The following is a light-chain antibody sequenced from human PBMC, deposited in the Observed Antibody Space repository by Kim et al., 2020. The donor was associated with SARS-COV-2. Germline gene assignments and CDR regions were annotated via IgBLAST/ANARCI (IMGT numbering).Light chain of an antibody. CDR2: LNSDGSH. CDR1: SGHSSYT. V-gene: IGLV4-69*01. J-gene: IGLJ3*02. Sequence: SFSLPCTLSSGHSSYTIAWHQQQPEKGPRYLMKLNSDGSHSKGDGIPDRFSGSSSGAERYLTISSLQSEDEADYYCQTWGTGIRVFGGGTQLTVL. CDR3: QTWGTGIRV.